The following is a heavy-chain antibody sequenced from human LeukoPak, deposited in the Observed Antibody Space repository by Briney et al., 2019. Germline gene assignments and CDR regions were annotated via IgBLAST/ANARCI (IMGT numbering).Heavy chain of an antibody. J-gene: IGHJ3*02. CDR3: ARTYDYVWGSYRSVSPDAFDI. V-gene: IGHV4-59*12. Sequence: SETLSLTCTVSGGSISSYYWSWIRQPPGKGLEWIGYIYYSGSTYYNPSLKSRVTISVDTSKNQFSLKLSSVTAADTAVYYCARTYDYVWGSYRSVSPDAFDIWGQGTMVTVSS. D-gene: IGHD3-16*02. CDR1: GGSISSYY. CDR2: IYYSGST.